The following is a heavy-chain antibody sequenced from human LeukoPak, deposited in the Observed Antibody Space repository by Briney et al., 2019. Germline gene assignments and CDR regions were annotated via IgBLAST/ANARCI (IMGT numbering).Heavy chain of an antibody. CDR2: INTNTGNP. V-gene: IGHV7-4-1*02. J-gene: IGHJ3*02. CDR3: ARVAYLWFGEFNDAFDI. D-gene: IGHD3-10*01. Sequence: ASVKVSCKASGYTFTSYAMNWVRQAPGQGLEWMGWINTNTGNPTYAQGFTGRFVFSLDTSVSTAYLQISSLKAEDTAVYYCARVAYLWFGEFNDAFDIWGQGTMVTVSS. CDR1: GYTFTSYA.